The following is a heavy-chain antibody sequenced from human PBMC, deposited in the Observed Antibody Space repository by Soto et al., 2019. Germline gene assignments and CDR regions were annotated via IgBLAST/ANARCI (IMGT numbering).Heavy chain of an antibody. J-gene: IGHJ4*02. CDR2: IIPIFGTA. V-gene: IGHV1-69*19. CDR1: GGTFSRHA. CDR3: GRGWGYDSNDYYYAY. D-gene: IGHD3-22*01. Sequence: QVQLVQSGAEVRKPGSSVKVSCKASGGTFSRHAISWVRQAPGQGLEWMGGIIPIFGTANHAQKFQGRVTIIADESTRTVYMELGSLGCEDTAMYYCGRGWGYDSNDYYYAYWGQGTLVIVSS.